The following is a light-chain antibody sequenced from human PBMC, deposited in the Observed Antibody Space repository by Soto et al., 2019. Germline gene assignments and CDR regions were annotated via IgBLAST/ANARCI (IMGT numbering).Light chain of an antibody. CDR2: KAS. Sequence: DIQMTQSPSTLSASVGDRVTITCRASQSISGWLAWYQQKPGKAPKLLISKASSLESGVPPRFSGTGSRTEFTLNISSLQPDDIATYYCQQYNSYSVTFGQGNKVDI. CDR3: QQYNSYSVT. V-gene: IGKV1-5*03. J-gene: IGKJ1*01. CDR1: QSISGW.